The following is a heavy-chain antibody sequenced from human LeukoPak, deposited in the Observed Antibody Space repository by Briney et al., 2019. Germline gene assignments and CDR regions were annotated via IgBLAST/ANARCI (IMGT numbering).Heavy chain of an antibody. D-gene: IGHD3-22*01. CDR3: ARVNDSSGYYSNPLFDY. CDR1: GGSISSGDYY. J-gene: IGHJ4*02. CDR2: IYYSGST. V-gene: IGHV4-30-4*01. Sequence: SETLSLTCTVSGGSISSGDYYWSWMRQPPGKGLEWIGYIYYSGSTYYNPSLKSRVTISVDTSKNQFSLKLSSVTAADTAVYYCARVNDSSGYYSNPLFDYWGQGTLVTVSS.